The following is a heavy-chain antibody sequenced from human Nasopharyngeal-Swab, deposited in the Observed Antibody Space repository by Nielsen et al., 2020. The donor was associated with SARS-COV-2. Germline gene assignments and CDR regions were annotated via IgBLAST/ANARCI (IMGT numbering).Heavy chain of an antibody. D-gene: IGHD4/OR15-4a*01. V-gene: IGHV3-30*02. CDR1: GFTFRTYG. CDR2: TRFDESSK. Sequence: GGSLRLSCKASGFTFRTYGMHWVRQAPGKGLEWVSFTRFDESSKYYADSVKGRFTISRDNSKNTLYLQMNNLRADDTAVYYCAKDLHDYGYYYMDVWGKGTTVTVSS. J-gene: IGHJ6*03. CDR3: AKDLHDYGYYYMDV.